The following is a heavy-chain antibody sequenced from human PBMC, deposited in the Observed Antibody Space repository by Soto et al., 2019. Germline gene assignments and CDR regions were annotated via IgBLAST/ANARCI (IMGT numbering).Heavy chain of an antibody. D-gene: IGHD6-19*01. CDR2: IYHSGST. V-gene: IGHV4-30-2*01. Sequence: SETLSLTCAVSGGSISSGGYSWSWIRQPPGKGLEWIGYIYHSGSTYYNPSLKSRVTISVDRSKNQFSLKLSSVTAADTAVYYCARSPISGWGPLGDYYYGMDVRGQGTTVTVSS. J-gene: IGHJ6*02. CDR3: ARSPISGWGPLGDYYYGMDV. CDR1: GGSISSGGYS.